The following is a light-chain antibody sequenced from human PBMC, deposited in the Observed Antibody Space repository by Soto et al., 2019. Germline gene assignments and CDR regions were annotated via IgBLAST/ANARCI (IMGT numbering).Light chain of an antibody. V-gene: IGLV2-14*01. CDR2: EVS. CDR3: SSYTSSSFYV. J-gene: IGLJ1*01. CDR1: SSDVGGYNY. Sequence: QSVLTQPASVSGSPGQSITISCTGTSSDVGGYNYVSWYQQPPGKAPKLMIYEVSNRPSGVSNRFSGSKSGNTASLTISGLQAEDEADYYCSSYTSSSFYVFGTGTKVTVL.